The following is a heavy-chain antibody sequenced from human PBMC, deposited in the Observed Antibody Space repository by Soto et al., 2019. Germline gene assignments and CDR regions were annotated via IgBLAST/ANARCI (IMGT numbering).Heavy chain of an antibody. CDR3: ARDPYCSGGSCYDVVFDY. D-gene: IGHD2-15*01. V-gene: IGHV1-46*01. J-gene: IGHJ4*02. Sequence: ASVKVSCKASGYTFTSYYMHWVRQAPGQGLEWMGIINPSGGSTSYAQKFQGRVTITADESTSTAYMELSSLRSEDTAVYYCARDPYCSGGSCYDVVFDYWGQGTLVTVSS. CDR1: GYTFTSYY. CDR2: INPSGGST.